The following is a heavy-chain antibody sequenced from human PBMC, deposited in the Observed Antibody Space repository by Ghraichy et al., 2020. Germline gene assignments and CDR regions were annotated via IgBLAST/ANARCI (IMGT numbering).Heavy chain of an antibody. Sequence: SQTLSLTCAVYGGSFSDYYWSWIRQPPGKGLEWIGEIKHIGSTNYSPSLKSQVTISVDTSKNQFSLKLCSVTASDTAVYYCARGVYAADDWGQGTLVTVSS. CDR3: ARGVYAADD. CDR1: GGSFSDYY. V-gene: IGHV4-34*01. J-gene: IGHJ4*02. CDR2: IKHIGST. D-gene: IGHD5/OR15-5a*01.